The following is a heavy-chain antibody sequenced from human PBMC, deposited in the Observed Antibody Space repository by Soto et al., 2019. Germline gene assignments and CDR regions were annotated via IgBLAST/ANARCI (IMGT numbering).Heavy chain of an antibody. D-gene: IGHD2-2*01. V-gene: IGHV4-59*01. CDR2: IFHSGNA. CDR3: ARAHAPTLPFNY. J-gene: IGHJ4*01. CDR1: GGSIRNDY. Sequence: QVHLQESGPGLVKPLETLSLTCTVSGGSIRNDYWSWIRQPPGKGLEWIGFIFHSGNAKYNTSLKSRVTISVDTSKNQFSLSLDSVTAADTAVYCCARAHAPTLPFNYWVQVTLVTVSS.